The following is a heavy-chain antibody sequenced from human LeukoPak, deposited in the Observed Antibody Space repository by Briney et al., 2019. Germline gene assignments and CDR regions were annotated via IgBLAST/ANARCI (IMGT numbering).Heavy chain of an antibody. CDR2: IYYSGST. D-gene: IGHD2-8*01. Sequence: PSETLSLTCAVFGESFSAYYWNWIRQPPGKGLEFIGSIYYSGSTYYNPSLKSRVTISVDTSKNQFSLKLSSVTAADTAVYYCARDGRGLGFYYYYMDVWGKGTTVTISS. CDR3: ARDGRGLGFYYYYMDV. J-gene: IGHJ6*03. V-gene: IGHV4-34*01. CDR1: GESFSAYY.